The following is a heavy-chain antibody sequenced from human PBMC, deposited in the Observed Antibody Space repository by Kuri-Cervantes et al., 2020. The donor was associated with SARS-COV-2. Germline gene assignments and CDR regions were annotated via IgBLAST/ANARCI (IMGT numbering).Heavy chain of an antibody. CDR3: AKGSGAVTGVFDY. Sequence: ETLSLTCAASGFTFSSYAMSWVRQAPGKGLEWVSAISGSGGSTYYADSVKGRFTISRDNSKNTLYLQMNSLRAEDTAVYYCAKGSGAVTGVFDYWGQGTLVTVSS. J-gene: IGHJ4*02. V-gene: IGHV3-23*01. D-gene: IGHD2-21*02. CDR1: GFTFSSYA. CDR2: ISGSGGST.